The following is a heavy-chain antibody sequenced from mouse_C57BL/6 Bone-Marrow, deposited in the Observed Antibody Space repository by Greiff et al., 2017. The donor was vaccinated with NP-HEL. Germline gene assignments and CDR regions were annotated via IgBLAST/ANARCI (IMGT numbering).Heavy chain of an antibody. J-gene: IGHJ4*01. D-gene: IGHD2-3*01. CDR2: ISYDGSN. V-gene: IGHV3-6*01. CDR3: ARGGEIYDGYYYAMDY. Sequence: EVKLMESGPGLVKPSQSLSLTCSVTGYSITSGYYWNWIRQFPGNKLEWMGYISYDGSNNYNPSLKNRISITRDTSKNQFFLKLNSVTTEDTATYYCARGGEIYDGYYYAMDYWGQGTSVTVSS. CDR1: GYSITSGYY.